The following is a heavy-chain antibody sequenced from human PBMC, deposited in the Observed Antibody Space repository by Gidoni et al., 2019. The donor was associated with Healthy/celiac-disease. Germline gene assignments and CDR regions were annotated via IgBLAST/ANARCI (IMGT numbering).Heavy chain of an antibody. V-gene: IGHV3-30*18. J-gene: IGHJ4*02. CDR1: GFTFSSYG. Sequence: QVQLVESGGGVVQPGRSLRLSCAASGFTFSSYGMHWVRPAPGKGLEWVAVISYDGSNKYYAESVKGRFTISRDNSKNTLYLQMNSLRAEDTAVYYCAKDRSRYFDWLPLLDYWGQGTLVTVSS. CDR2: ISYDGSNK. D-gene: IGHD3-9*01. CDR3: AKDRSRYFDWLPLLDY.